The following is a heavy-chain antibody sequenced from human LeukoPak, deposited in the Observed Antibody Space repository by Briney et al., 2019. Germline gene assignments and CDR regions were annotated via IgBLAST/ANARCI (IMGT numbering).Heavy chain of an antibody. CDR1: GYTFTSYG. J-gene: IGHJ3*02. CDR2: ISAYNGNT. CDR3: ARSLDYGGNYDAFDI. Sequence: GASAKVSCKASGYTFTSYGISWVRQAPGQGLEWMGWISAYNGNTNYAQKLQGRVTMTTDTSTSTAYMELRSLRSDDTAVYYCARSLDYGGNYDAFDIWGQGTMVTVSS. V-gene: IGHV1-18*01. D-gene: IGHD4-23*01.